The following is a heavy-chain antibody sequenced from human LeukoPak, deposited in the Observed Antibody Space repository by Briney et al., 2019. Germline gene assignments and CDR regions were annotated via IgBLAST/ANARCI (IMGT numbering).Heavy chain of an antibody. D-gene: IGHD1-26*01. Sequence: SETLSLTCTVSGGSISSGDYYWRWIRQPPGKGLEWIGYIYYSGSTYYNPSLKSRVTISVDTSKNQFSLKLSSVTAADTAVYYCARVSGSRDNAFDIWGQGTMVTVSS. V-gene: IGHV4-30-4*08. J-gene: IGHJ3*02. CDR1: GGSISSGDYY. CDR3: ARVSGSRDNAFDI. CDR2: IYYSGST.